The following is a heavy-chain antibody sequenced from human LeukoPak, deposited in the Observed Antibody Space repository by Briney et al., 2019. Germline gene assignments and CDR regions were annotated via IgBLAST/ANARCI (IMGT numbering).Heavy chain of an antibody. Sequence: PSETLSLTCAVSGGSISSGGYSWSWIRQPPGKGLEWIGYIYHSGSTYYNPSLKSRVTISVDRSKNQFSLKLSSVTAADTAVYYCARRELSTIDYWGQGTLVTVSS. CDR2: IYHSGST. V-gene: IGHV4-30-2*01. D-gene: IGHD2-2*01. J-gene: IGHJ4*02. CDR3: ARRELSTIDY. CDR1: GGSISSGGYS.